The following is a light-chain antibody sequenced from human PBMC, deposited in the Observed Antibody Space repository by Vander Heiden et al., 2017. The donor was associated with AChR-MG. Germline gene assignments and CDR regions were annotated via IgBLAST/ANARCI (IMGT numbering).Light chain of an antibody. CDR3: QQYGTLPVT. CDR1: QSVSRSY. Sequence: ELVLTQSPGTLSLSPGERATLSCRASQSVSRSYVAWYQQKPGQAPRLLIFGASSRATGIPDRFSGSGSGTDFTLTISRLEPEDFAVYYCQQYGTLPVTFGGGTKVEIK. V-gene: IGKV3-20*01. J-gene: IGKJ4*01. CDR2: GAS.